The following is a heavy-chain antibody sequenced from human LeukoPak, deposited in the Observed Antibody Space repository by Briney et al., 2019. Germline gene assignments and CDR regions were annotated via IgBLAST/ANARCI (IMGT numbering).Heavy chain of an antibody. CDR2: IYYSGSP. J-gene: IGHJ4*02. CDR1: GGAITSHY. V-gene: IGHV4-59*11. Sequence: SETLSLTCTVSGGAITSHYWSWIPQPPGKGLEWIGYIYYSGSPNYNRSLKSRVTISVDTCKNQFSLKLSSVTAADTAVYYCERSRGGSYYFFGVDYWAREPWSPSPQ. CDR3: ERSRGGSYYFFGVDY. D-gene: IGHD1-26*01.